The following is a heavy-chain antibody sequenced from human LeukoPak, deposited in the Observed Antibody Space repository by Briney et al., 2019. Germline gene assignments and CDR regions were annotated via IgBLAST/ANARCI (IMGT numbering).Heavy chain of an antibody. CDR1: GFTFSSYE. J-gene: IGHJ4*02. CDR2: ISSSGSTI. D-gene: IGHD1-14*01. V-gene: IGHV3-48*03. Sequence: PGGSLRLSCAASGFTFSSYEMNWVRQAPGKGLEWVSYISSSGSTIYYADSVKGRFTISRDNAKNSLYLQMNSLRAEDTAVYYCARLKPGPRTQWGQGTLVTVSS. CDR3: ARLKPGPRTQ.